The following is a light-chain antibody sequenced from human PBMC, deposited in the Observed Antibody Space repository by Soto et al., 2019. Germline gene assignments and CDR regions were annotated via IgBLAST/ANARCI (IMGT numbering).Light chain of an antibody. Sequence: EIVLTQSPGTLSLSPGERATLSCRASQSISSSYLAWYQQKPGQAPRVLIYGASSRATGIPDRFSGSGSGTDFTLTISRLEPVDFAVYFCQQYGNPPPNAFGQGTKV. CDR3: QQYGNPPPNA. V-gene: IGKV3-20*01. CDR2: GAS. CDR1: QSISSSY. J-gene: IGKJ2*01.